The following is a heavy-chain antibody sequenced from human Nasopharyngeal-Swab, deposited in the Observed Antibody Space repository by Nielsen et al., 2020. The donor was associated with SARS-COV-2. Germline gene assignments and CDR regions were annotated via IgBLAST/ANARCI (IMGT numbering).Heavy chain of an antibody. V-gene: IGHV6-1*01. J-gene: IGHJ3*02. Sequence: WIRQSPSRGLEWLGRTYYRSKWYNDYAVSVKSRITINPDTSKNQFSLQLNSVTPEDTAVYYCARDEDNSSSWGDDAFDIWGQGTMVT. CDR3: ARDEDNSSSWGDDAFDI. CDR2: TYYRSKWYN. D-gene: IGHD6-13*01.